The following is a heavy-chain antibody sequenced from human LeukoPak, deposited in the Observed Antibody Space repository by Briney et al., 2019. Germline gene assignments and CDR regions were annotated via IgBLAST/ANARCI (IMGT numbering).Heavy chain of an antibody. V-gene: IGHV3-30*18. Sequence: GGSLRLSCAASGFTFSSYGMYWVRQAPGKGLEWVAVISYDGSNKYYADSVKVRFTISRDNSKNTLYLQMNSLRAEDTAVYYCAKEMTTWFYYFDYWGQGTLVTVSS. CDR1: GFTFSSYG. D-gene: IGHD4-11*01. CDR2: ISYDGSNK. CDR3: AKEMTTWFYYFDY. J-gene: IGHJ4*02.